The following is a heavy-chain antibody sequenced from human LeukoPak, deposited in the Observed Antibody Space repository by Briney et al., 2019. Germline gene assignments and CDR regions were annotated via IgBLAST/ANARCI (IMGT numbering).Heavy chain of an antibody. V-gene: IGHV3-66*01. J-gene: IGHJ3*02. CDR2: IYSGGST. Sequence: GGSLRLSCAASGFTVSSNYMSWVRQAPGKGLEWVSVIYSGGSTYYADSVKGRFTISRDNSKNTLYLQMNSLRAEDTAVYYCASSSWYDAFDIWAKGQWSPSLQ. CDR3: ASSSWYDAFDI. CDR1: GFTVSSNY. D-gene: IGHD6-13*01.